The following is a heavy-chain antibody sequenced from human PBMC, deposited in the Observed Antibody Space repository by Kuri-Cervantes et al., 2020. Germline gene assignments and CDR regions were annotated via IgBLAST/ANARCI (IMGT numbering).Heavy chain of an antibody. D-gene: IGHD2-2*01. CDR1: EFTFSSYS. J-gene: IGHJ4*02. Sequence: GESLKISCAASEFTFSSYSLNWVRQAPGKGLEWVSYISSSGVTIYYTDSVKGRFTISRDQAKNSIYLQMNSLRAEDTAVYYCAKTGGSCSSTTCHGDYWGQGTLVTVSS. CDR2: ISSSGVTI. CDR3: AKTGGSCSSTTCHGDY. V-gene: IGHV3-48*01.